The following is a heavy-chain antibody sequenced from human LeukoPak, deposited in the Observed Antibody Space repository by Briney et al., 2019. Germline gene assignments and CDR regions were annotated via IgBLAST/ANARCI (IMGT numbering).Heavy chain of an antibody. V-gene: IGHV3-23*01. Sequence: GGSLSLSCVASGFTFDICAMSWVRQAPGKGPEWVSSIGGPTETFYADSVKGRFTVSRDNSQNTLYLQMNSLRAEDTAVYYCVKDATPRNSIWDYFGKWGQGALVTVPT. CDR2: IGGPTET. CDR3: VKDATPRNSIWDYFGK. CDR1: GFTFDICA. D-gene: IGHD4-23*01. J-gene: IGHJ4*02.